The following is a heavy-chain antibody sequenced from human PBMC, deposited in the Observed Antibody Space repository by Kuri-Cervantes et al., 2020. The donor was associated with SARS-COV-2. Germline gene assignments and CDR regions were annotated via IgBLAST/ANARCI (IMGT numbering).Heavy chain of an antibody. D-gene: IGHD6-19*01. CDR2: INSDGSST. CDR3: SRDPDGSGWYAGDAFDI. CDR1: GFTFSSYW. J-gene: IGHJ3*02. Sequence: GESLKISCAASGFTFSSYWMHWVRQAPGKGLVWVSRINSDGSSTSYADSVKGRFTISRDNAKNTMYLQMNSLSAEDTAVYYCSRDPDGSGWYAGDAFDIWGQGTMVTVSS. V-gene: IGHV3-74*01.